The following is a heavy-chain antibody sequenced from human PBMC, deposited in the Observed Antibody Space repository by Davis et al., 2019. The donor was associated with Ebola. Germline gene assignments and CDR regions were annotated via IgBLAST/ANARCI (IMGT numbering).Heavy chain of an antibody. CDR2: IRSKANSYAT. CDR1: GFTFSGSA. CDR3: ASASSGYYYYFDY. J-gene: IGHJ4*02. D-gene: IGHD3-22*01. Sequence: GESLKISCAASGFTFSGSAMHWVRQASGKGLEWVGRIRSKANSYATAYAASVKGRFTISRDDSKNTAYLQMNSLKTEDTAVYYCASASSGYYYYFDYWGQGTLVTVSS. V-gene: IGHV3-73*01.